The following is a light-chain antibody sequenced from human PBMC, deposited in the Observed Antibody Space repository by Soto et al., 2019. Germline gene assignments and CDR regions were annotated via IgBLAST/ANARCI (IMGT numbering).Light chain of an antibody. CDR3: QSYDISLHNYV. J-gene: IGLJ1*01. CDR1: SSNIGAPYD. CDR2: GDN. V-gene: IGLV1-40*01. Sequence: QCLLTQPPSVSGAPGQRFSISCTGSSSNIGAPYDVHWYQHLPGTAPKLLIYGDNNRPSGVPDRFSGSKSGTSASLAITRLQAEDEADYYCQSYDISLHNYVFGTGTKVTVL.